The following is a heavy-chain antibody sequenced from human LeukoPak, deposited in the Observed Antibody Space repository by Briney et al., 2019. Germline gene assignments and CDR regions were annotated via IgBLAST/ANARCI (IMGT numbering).Heavy chain of an antibody. J-gene: IGHJ6*02. D-gene: IGHD6-13*01. Sequence: ASVKVSCKPAGYTLIAYYMRWVRQAPGEGRGWRGWINPNSGDTNYAQKFQGRVTMTRDTYISTAYMELSRLRSDDTAVYYCARDPIVAAGYNYGMDVWGQGTTVTVSS. V-gene: IGHV1-2*02. CDR2: INPNSGDT. CDR3: ARDPIVAAGYNYGMDV. CDR1: GYTLIAYY.